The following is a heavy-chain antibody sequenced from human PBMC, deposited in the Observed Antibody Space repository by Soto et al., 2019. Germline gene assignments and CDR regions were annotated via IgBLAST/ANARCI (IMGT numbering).Heavy chain of an antibody. CDR1: GFTVSSNY. D-gene: IGHD1-1*01. CDR2: IYSGGST. V-gene: IGHV3-66*01. Sequence: PGGFLRLSCAASGFTVSSNYMTWVRQAPGKGLEWVSVIYSGGSTYYADSVKGRFIISRDNSKNMVYLQMNSLRAEDTALYYCARNWSRFDPWGQGTLVTVS. CDR3: ARNWSRFDP. J-gene: IGHJ5*02.